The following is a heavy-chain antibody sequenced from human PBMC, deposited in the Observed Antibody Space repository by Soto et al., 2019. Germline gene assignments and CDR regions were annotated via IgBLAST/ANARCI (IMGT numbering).Heavy chain of an antibody. CDR2: ISAYNGNP. D-gene: IGHD6-25*01. CDR3: ARGADGDY. CDR1: GYIFTNYD. Sequence: QVQMVQSGPEVKKPGASVKVSCQASGYIFTNYDITWVRQAPGQGLEWVGWISAYNGNPHFAQKLQDRGTLTTDTSTRTAYMELSSLGSDDTAVYYCARGADGDYWGRGTLVTVSS. J-gene: IGHJ4*02. V-gene: IGHV1-18*01.